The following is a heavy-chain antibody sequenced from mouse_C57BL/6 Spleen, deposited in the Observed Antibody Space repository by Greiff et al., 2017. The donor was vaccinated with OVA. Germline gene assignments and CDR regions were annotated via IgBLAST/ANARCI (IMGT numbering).Heavy chain of an antibody. D-gene: IGHD1-1*01. J-gene: IGHJ1*03. CDR1: GYTFTDYE. CDR2: IDPETGGT. V-gene: IGHV1-15*01. CDR3: TRPYYYGSSQGYFDV. Sequence: VQLQQSGAELVRPGASVTLSCKASGYTFTDYEMHWVKQPPVHGLEWIGAIDPETGGTAYNQKFKGKAILTADKSSSTAYMELRSLTSEDSAVYYCTRPYYYGSSQGYFDVWGTGTTVTVSS.